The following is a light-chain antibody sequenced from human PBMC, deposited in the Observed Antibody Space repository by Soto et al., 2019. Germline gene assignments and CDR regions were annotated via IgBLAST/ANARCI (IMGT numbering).Light chain of an antibody. CDR2: GAS. Sequence: EIVLTQSPGTLSLSPGERATLFCRASRSVSASYLAWYQQKPGQAPRLLIYGASSRATGIPDRFSGSGSGTDFTLTISRLEPEDFAVYYCLQYGSSPLTFGGGTKVEIK. J-gene: IGKJ4*01. CDR1: RSVSASY. V-gene: IGKV3-20*01. CDR3: LQYGSSPLT.